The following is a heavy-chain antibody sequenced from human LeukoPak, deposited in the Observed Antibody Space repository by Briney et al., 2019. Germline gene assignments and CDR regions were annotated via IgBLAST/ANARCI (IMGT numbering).Heavy chain of an antibody. V-gene: IGHV3-30*18. CDR2: ISYDGSNK. CDR3: AKEGTYYDILTDLNYYYGMDV. Sequence: GRSLRLSCAASGFTFSSYGMHWVRQAPGKGLEWVAVISYDGSNKYYADSVKGRFTISRDNSKNTLYLQMNSLRAEDTAVYYCAKEGTYYDILTDLNYYYGMDVWGQGTTVTVSS. D-gene: IGHD3-9*01. CDR1: GFTFSSYG. J-gene: IGHJ6*02.